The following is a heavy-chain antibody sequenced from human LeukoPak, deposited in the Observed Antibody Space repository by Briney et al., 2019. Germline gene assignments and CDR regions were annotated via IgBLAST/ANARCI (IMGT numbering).Heavy chain of an antibody. CDR2: IYYSGST. CDR1: GGSISSSSYY. CDR3: AGPVLLDGSGSYYGTPYYFDY. D-gene: IGHD3-10*01. Sequence: PSETLSLTFTISGGSISSSSYYWGWIRQPPGKGLEWIGSIYYSGSTYYNPSLKSRVTISVDTSKNQFSLKLSSVTAADTAVYYCAGPVLLDGSGSYYGTPYYFDYWGQGTLVTVSS. J-gene: IGHJ4*02. V-gene: IGHV4-39*01.